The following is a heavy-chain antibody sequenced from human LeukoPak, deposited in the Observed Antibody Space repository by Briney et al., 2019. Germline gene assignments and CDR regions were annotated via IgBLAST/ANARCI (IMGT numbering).Heavy chain of an antibody. Sequence: GGSLRLSCAASGFTFSRYSMNWVRHAPGKGLEWVSSIAYSGTYTYYADSVKGRFTISRDNAKNSLYLQMNSLRAEDTAVYYCAREGSGDYAWFDLWGQGTLVTVSS. CDR3: AREGSGDYAWFDL. CDR2: IAYSGTYT. J-gene: IGHJ5*02. V-gene: IGHV3-21*01. D-gene: IGHD4-17*01. CDR1: GFTFSRYS.